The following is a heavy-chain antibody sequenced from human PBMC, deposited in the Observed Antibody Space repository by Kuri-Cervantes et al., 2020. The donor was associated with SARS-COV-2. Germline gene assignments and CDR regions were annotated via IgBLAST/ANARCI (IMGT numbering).Heavy chain of an antibody. J-gene: IGHJ4*02. D-gene: IGHD1-26*01. CDR2: ISYDGSNK. V-gene: IGHV3-30*18. CDR1: GFTFSSYG. CDR3: AKEYSGSWGYGY. Sequence: GESLKISCAASGFTFSSYGMHWVRQAPGKGLGWVAVISYDGSNKYYADSVKGRFTISRDNSKNTLYLQMNSLSAEDTAVYYCAKEYSGSWGYGYWGQGTLVTVSS.